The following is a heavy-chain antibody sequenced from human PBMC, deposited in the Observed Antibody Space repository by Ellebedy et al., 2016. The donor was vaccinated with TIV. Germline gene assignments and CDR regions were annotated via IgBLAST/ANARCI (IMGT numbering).Heavy chain of an antibody. V-gene: IGHV3-23*01. CDR1: GFTFSSYA. Sequence: GESLKISXAASGFTFSSYAMSWVRQAPGKGLEWVSAISGSGGSTYYADSVKGRFTISRDNSKNTLYLQMNSLRAEDTAVYYCAKVYGGKLYYFDYWGQGTLVTVSS. CDR2: ISGSGGST. CDR3: AKVYGGKLYYFDY. J-gene: IGHJ4*02. D-gene: IGHD4-23*01.